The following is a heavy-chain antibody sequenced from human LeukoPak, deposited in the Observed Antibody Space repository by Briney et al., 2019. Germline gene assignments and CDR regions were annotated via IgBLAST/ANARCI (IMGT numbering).Heavy chain of an antibody. Sequence: SSETLSLTCTVSGGSISSSSYYWGWLRQPPGKGLEWIGSIYYSGSTYYNPSLKSRVTISVDTSKNQFSLKLSSVTAADTAVYYCARLAPRAYYYDSSGYHWGQGTLVTVSS. J-gene: IGHJ5*02. CDR3: ARLAPRAYYYDSSGYH. D-gene: IGHD3-22*01. CDR2: IYYSGST. V-gene: IGHV4-39*01. CDR1: GGSISSSSYY.